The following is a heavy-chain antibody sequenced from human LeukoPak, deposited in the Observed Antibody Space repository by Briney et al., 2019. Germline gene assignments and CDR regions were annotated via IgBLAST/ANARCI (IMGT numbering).Heavy chain of an antibody. V-gene: IGHV1-2*02. D-gene: IGHD6-13*01. CDR2: IHPNSGGT. CDR3: ATSSGYSSSWGAFYI. J-gene: IGHJ3*02. CDR1: GYTFTAYY. Sequence: GTSGSLSCHASGYTFTAYYMHWVRQAPGQGHEWMGCIHPNSGGTHYEQKFQGRVTMTRDTSISTAYMEVSRLTSDDTAVYYCATSSGYSSSWGAFYIWGQRTMVTVSS.